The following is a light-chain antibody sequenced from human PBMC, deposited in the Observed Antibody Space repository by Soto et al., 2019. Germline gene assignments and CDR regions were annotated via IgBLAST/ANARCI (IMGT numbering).Light chain of an antibody. J-gene: IGKJ1*01. CDR1: QSVSINS. Sequence: DIVLTQPPGALSLSPGEGATLSCRASQSVSINSLAWYQQKPGQAPRLLISGASSRATGIPGRFSASGSGTDFSLTISRLEPEDFAVYYCHYGNSPPWTFGQGTRVEIK. CDR3: HYGNSPPWT. CDR2: GAS. V-gene: IGKV3-20*01.